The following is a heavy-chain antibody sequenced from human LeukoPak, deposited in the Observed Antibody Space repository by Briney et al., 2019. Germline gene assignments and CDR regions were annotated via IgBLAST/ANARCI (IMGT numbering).Heavy chain of an antibody. J-gene: IGHJ4*02. D-gene: IGHD6-6*01. CDR2: INHSGST. CDR3: ARGGSSLFHFDY. Sequence: PSETLSLTCAVYGGSFSGYYWTWIRQPPGKGLEWIGEINHSGSTNYNPSLKSRVTISLDTSKNQFSLKLSSVTAADTGVYYCARGGSSLFHFDYWGQGTLVTVSS. CDR1: GGSFSGYY. V-gene: IGHV4-34*01.